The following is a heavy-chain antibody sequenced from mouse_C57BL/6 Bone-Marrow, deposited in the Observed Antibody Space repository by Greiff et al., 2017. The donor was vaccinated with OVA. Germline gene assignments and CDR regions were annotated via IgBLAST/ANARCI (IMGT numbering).Heavy chain of an antibody. CDR3: AREEDSSGYGY. J-gene: IGHJ2*01. CDR1: GYSITSGYY. Sequence: EVQLQESGPGLVKPSQSLSLTCSVTGYSITSGYYWNWIRQFPGNKLEWMGYISYDGSNNYNPSLKNRISITRDTSKNQFFLKLNSVTTEDTATYYCAREEDSSGYGYWGQGTTLTVSS. D-gene: IGHD3-2*02. V-gene: IGHV3-6*01. CDR2: ISYDGSN.